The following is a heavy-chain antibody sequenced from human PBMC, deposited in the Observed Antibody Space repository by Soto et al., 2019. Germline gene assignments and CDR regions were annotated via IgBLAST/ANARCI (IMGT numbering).Heavy chain of an antibody. CDR3: ATLKGYGDGYRVWPY. D-gene: IGHD5-18*01. J-gene: IGHJ4*02. CDR1: GGSFSDYY. CDR2: INHSGST. V-gene: IGHV4-34*01. Sequence: SETLSLTCAVYGGSFSDYYWSWVRQPPGKGLEWIGEINHSGSTNYNPSLKSRVTFSVDTSKNQFSLKLSSVTAADTAVYYCATLKGYGDGYRVWPYWGQGTLVTV.